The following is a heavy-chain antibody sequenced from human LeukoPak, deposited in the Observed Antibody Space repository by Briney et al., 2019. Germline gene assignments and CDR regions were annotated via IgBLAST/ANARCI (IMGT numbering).Heavy chain of an antibody. D-gene: IGHD6-13*01. Sequence: ASVKVSCKASGYTFTSYGISWVRQAPGQGLEWMGWISAYNGNTNYAQKLQGRVTMTTDTSTSTAYMELRSLRSDDTAVYYCARDKVASYDSSIRNWFDPWGQGTLVTVSS. J-gene: IGHJ5*02. CDR3: ARDKVASYDSSIRNWFDP. CDR2: ISAYNGNT. CDR1: GYTFTSYG. V-gene: IGHV1-18*01.